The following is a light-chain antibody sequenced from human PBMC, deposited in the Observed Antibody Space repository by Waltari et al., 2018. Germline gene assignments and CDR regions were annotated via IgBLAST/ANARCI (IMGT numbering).Light chain of an antibody. CDR2: HAS. V-gene: IGKV3-20*01. J-gene: IGKJ1*01. CDR3: QKYDFLPAT. CDR1: QGVGKY. Sequence: EIVFTHSPGTLSLSPGERDTLSCRASQGVGKYLAWYQQRPGQAPRLLLYHASIRATGIPDRFSGSGFGTDFSLTISRLEPEDFAVYYCQKYDFLPATFGQGTTVEIK.